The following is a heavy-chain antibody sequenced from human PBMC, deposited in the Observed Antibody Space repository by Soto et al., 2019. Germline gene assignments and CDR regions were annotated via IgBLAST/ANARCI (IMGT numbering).Heavy chain of an antibody. Sequence: ASVKVSCKASGYTFTGYYMHWVRQAPGQGLEWMGWINPNSGGTNYAQKFQGWVTMTRDTSISTAYMELSRLRSDDTAVYYCARGXVVVVAARNNWFDPWGQGTLVTVSS. J-gene: IGHJ5*02. V-gene: IGHV1-2*04. CDR2: INPNSGGT. D-gene: IGHD2-15*01. CDR1: GYTFTGYY. CDR3: ARGXVVVVAARNNWFDP.